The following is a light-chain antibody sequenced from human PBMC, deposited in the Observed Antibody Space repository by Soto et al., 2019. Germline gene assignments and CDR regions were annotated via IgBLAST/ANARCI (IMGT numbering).Light chain of an antibody. V-gene: IGLV1-40*01. CDR1: GSNIGAGFD. Sequence: QSVLTQPPSLSGAPGQNIIISCTGGGSNIGAGFDVHWYQQLPGTAPKLLIYGNTNRPSGVPDRFSGSKSGTSASLVITGLQAEDEADYYCQSYDTGLRGPLVFGGGTKVTVL. CDR3: QSYDTGLRGPLV. CDR2: GNT. J-gene: IGLJ2*01.